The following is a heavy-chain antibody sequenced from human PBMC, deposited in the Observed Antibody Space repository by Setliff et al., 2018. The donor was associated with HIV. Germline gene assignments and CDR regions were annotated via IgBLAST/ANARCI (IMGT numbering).Heavy chain of an antibody. CDR1: GGSISSGSNY. V-gene: IGHV4-61*02. CDR3: ARVSRLHPFDP. CDR2: IYTSGIP. D-gene: IGHD2-15*01. J-gene: IGHJ5*02. Sequence: SETLSLTCTVSGGSISSGSNYWSWIRQPAGKGLEWIGRIYTSGIPTYNPSLEGRITMSVDRSKNQFSLRLTSVTAADTAMYYCARVSRLHPFDPWGQGTLVTVSS.